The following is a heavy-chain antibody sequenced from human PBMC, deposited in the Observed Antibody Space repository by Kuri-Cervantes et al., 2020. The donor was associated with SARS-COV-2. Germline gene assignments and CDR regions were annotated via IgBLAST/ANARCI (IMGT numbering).Heavy chain of an antibody. CDR1: GYTFTGYY. D-gene: IGHD2-15*01. Sequence: ASVKVSCKASGYTFTGYYMHWVRQAPGQGLEWMGWINPNSGGTNYAQKFQGWVTMTRDTSISTAYMELSRLRSDGTAVYYCARDHLGSSDYSRHDAFDIWGQGTMVTVSS. CDR3: ARDHLGSSDYSRHDAFDI. CDR2: INPNSGGT. J-gene: IGHJ3*02. V-gene: IGHV1-2*04.